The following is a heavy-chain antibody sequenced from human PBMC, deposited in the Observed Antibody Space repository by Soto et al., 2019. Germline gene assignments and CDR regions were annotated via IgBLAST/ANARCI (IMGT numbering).Heavy chain of an antibody. Sequence: QVQLVQSGAEVKKPGASVKVSCKASGYTFTSYYMHWVRQAPGQGLEWMGIINPSGGSTSYAKKLQGRVTMTRSTSRSTAYMELSSLGSEDTAVYYCARVVKRTTGGNPEEFYDDYGMHVWGQGTTVTVSS. CDR1: GYTFTSYY. J-gene: IGHJ6*02. CDR3: ARVVKRTTGGNPEEFYDDYGMHV. D-gene: IGHD4-17*01. CDR2: INPSGGST. V-gene: IGHV1-46*04.